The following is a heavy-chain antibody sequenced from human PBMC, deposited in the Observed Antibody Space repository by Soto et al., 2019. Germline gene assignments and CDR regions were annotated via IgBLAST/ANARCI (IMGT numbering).Heavy chain of an antibody. V-gene: IGHV3-33*05. CDR3: ARVCGGDCGNAFDV. J-gene: IGHJ3*01. CDR2: ISFDSRDK. CDR1: GFTFSAYG. Sequence: QVQLVESGGGVVQPGRSLRLSCAASGFTFSAYGIHWVRQAPGKGLGWVATISFDSRDKLYVDSMNGRLTISRENSRNTVYLQTDSLRAEDTAVYHCARVCGGDCGNAFDVWGQGTVVAVSS. D-gene: IGHD2-21*02.